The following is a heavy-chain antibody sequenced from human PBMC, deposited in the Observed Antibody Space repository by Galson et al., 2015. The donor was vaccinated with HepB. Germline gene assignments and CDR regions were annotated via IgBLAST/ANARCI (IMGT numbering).Heavy chain of an antibody. Sequence: SVKVSCKASGSTFTHYHMHWVRQAPGQGLEWMAWINPNSGGTNYAQNFQGRVTMTRDTSISTVYMELTRLRSDDTAVYYCARANGSVPDYWGQGTLVTVSS. J-gene: IGHJ4*02. CDR1: GSTFTHYH. V-gene: IGHV1-2*02. CDR2: INPNSGGT. D-gene: IGHD1-26*01. CDR3: ARANGSVPDY.